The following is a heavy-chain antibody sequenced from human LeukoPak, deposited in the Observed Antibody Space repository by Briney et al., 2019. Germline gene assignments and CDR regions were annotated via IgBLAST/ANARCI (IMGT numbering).Heavy chain of an antibody. CDR2: ISGSGGST. CDR3: AKDPLNYYGSGSTPSDY. V-gene: IGHV3-23*01. Sequence: NPGGSLRLSCAASGFTFSSYAMSWVRQAPGKGLEWVSAISGSGGSTYYADSVKGRFTISRDNSKNTLYLQMNSLRAEDTAVYYCAKDPLNYYGSGSTPSDYWGQGTLVTVSS. J-gene: IGHJ4*02. CDR1: GFTFSSYA. D-gene: IGHD3-10*01.